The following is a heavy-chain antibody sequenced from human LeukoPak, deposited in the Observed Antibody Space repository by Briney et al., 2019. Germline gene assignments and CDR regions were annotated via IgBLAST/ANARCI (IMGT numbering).Heavy chain of an antibody. CDR3: ARGLIAVAGFDY. D-gene: IGHD6-19*01. Sequence: SETLSLTCAVYGGSFSGDYWSWIRQPPGEGLEWIGEINHSGSTNYNPSLKSRATISVDTSKNQFSLKLSSVTAADTAVYYCARGLIAVAGFDYWGPGTLVTVSS. J-gene: IGHJ4*02. CDR2: INHSGST. V-gene: IGHV4-34*01. CDR1: GGSFSGDY.